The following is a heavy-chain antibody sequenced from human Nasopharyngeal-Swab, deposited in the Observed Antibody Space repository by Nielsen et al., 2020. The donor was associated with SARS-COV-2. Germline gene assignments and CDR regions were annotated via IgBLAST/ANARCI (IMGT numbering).Heavy chain of an antibody. CDR2: IYYNGRT. V-gene: IGHV4-39*01. CDR3: ARLVLGYCSSTSCYTGLKFDP. D-gene: IGHD2-2*02. J-gene: IGHJ5*02. CDR1: GASISTSDYY. Sequence: SETLSLTCTVSGASISTSDYYWGWIRQPPGKGLEWIGSIYYNGRTFYDASLKSRFSISIDTSKNQFSLKLSSVTAADTAVYYCARLVLGYCSSTSCYTGLKFDPWGQGTLVTVSS.